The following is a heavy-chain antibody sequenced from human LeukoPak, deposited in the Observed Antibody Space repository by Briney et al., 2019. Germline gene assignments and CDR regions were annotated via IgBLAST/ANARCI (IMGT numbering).Heavy chain of an antibody. V-gene: IGHV3-11*01. CDR3: AKGSLAVPTTPFDF. CDR2: ISSRGTII. J-gene: IGHJ4*02. CDR1: GFSFSDSF. Sequence: GGSLRLSCTASGFSFSDSFMGWIRQAPGKGLEWISYISSRGTIIHYADSVKGRFTISRDNAKNSLYLQMNSLRVEDTAVFYCAKGSLAVPTTPFDFWGQGTLVTVSS. D-gene: IGHD1-26*01.